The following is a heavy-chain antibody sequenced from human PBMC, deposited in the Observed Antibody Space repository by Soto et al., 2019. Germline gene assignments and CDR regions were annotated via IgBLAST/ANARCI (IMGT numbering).Heavy chain of an antibody. D-gene: IGHD2-15*01. V-gene: IGHV3-30-3*01. J-gene: IGHJ5*02. CDR3: ARDGGYCSGGSCYSGWFDP. CDR2: ISYDGSNK. Sequence: QVQLVESGGGVVQPGRSLRLSCAASGFTFSSYAMHWVRQAPGKGLEWVAVISYDGSNKYYADSVKGRFTISRDNSKNTLHLQMNSLRAEDTAVYYCARDGGYCSGGSCYSGWFDPWGQGTLVTVSS. CDR1: GFTFSSYA.